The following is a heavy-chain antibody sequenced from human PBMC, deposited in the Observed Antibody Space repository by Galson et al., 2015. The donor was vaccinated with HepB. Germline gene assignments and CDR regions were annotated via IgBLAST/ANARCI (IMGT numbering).Heavy chain of an antibody. CDR1: GFTFSNAW. D-gene: IGHD3-9*01. CDR3: STDPLDYDLLTGLAY. V-gene: IGHV3-15*07. CDR2: IESKTDGGTT. Sequence: SLRLSCAASGFTFSNAWMNWVRQAPGKGLEWVGRIESKTDGGTTDYAAPVTGRFPISREDSKNTLYLQMNSLKTEDTAVYYCSTDPLDYDLLTGLAYWGQGTLVTVSS. J-gene: IGHJ4*02.